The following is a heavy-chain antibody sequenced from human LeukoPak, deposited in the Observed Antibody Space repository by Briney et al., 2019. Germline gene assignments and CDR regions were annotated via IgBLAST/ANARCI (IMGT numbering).Heavy chain of an antibody. CDR3: GRHTRTTGTTEY. CDR2: IFYGGNT. Sequence: SETLSLTCTVSGFSISSSSHYWGGLGQPPGKGLEWIGSIFYGGNTYYNQSLKSRVTISFDTTDNLFPLIVTSVTAADAAVYYSGRHTRTTGTTEYCGQGTLITVSS. V-gene: IGHV4-39*01. J-gene: IGHJ4*02. CDR1: GFSISSSSHY. D-gene: IGHD4-17*01.